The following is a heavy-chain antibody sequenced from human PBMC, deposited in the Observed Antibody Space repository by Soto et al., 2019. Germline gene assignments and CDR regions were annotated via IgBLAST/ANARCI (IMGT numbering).Heavy chain of an antibody. CDR3: ARRSFTVTTTGNFDY. Sequence: SETLSLTCTVSGGSISSSSYYWGWIRQPPGKGLEWIGSIYYSGSTYYNPSLKSRVTISVDTSKNQFSLKLSSVTAADTAVYYCARRSFTVTTTGNFDYWGQGTLVTVSS. D-gene: IGHD4-17*01. CDR2: IYYSGST. CDR1: GGSISSSSYY. J-gene: IGHJ4*02. V-gene: IGHV4-39*01.